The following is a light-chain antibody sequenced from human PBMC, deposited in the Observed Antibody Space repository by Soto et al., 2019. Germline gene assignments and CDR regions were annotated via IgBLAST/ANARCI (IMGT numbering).Light chain of an antibody. CDR3: QQSYSTPPGT. CDR2: AAS. CDR1: QSISSY. J-gene: IGKJ1*01. Sequence: DIQMTQSPSSLSASVGDRVTIICRASQSISSYLNWYQQKPGKAPQLLIYAASSLQSGVPSRFSGSGSGTDFTLTISSLQPEDFATYYCQQSYSTPPGTFGQGSKGDIK. V-gene: IGKV1-39*01.